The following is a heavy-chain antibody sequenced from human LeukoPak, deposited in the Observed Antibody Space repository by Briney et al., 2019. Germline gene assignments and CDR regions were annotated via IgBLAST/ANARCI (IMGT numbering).Heavy chain of an antibody. CDR3: ARSITIFGVVGSAGGY. V-gene: IGHV1-18*01. Sequence: ASVKVSCKASGYTFTSYGISWVRQAPGQGLEWMGWISAYNGNTNYAQKLQGRVTMTTDTSTSTAYMELRSLRSDDTAVYYCARSITIFGVVGSAGGYWGQGTLATFSS. CDR2: ISAYNGNT. CDR1: GYTFTSYG. J-gene: IGHJ4*02. D-gene: IGHD3-3*01.